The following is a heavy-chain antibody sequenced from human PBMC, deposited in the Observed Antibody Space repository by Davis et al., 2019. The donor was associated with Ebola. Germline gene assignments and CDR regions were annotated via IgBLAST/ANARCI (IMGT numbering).Heavy chain of an antibody. CDR1: GYSFTSYW. CDR2: IYPGDSDT. CDR3: ARAITMVQGVPSRFDP. D-gene: IGHD3-10*01. V-gene: IGHV5-51*01. Sequence: KVSCKGSGYSFTSYWIGWVRQMPGKGLEWMGIIYPGDSDTRYSPSFQGQVTISADKSISTAYLQWSSLKASDTAMYYCARAITMVQGVPSRFDPWGQGTLVTVSS. J-gene: IGHJ5*02.